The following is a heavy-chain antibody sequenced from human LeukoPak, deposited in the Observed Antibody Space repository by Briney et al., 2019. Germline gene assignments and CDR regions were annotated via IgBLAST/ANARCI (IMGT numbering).Heavy chain of an antibody. CDR3: ARRQQLGIFYYYYYYYMDV. CDR2: INHSGST. CDR1: GGSFSGYY. D-gene: IGHD6-13*01. Sequence: SETLSLTCAVYGGSFSGYYWSWIRQPPGKGLEWIGEINHSGSTNYNPSLKSRVTISVDTSKNQFSLKLSSVTAADTAVYYCARRQQLGIFYYYYYYYMDVWGKGTTVTVSS. J-gene: IGHJ6*03. V-gene: IGHV4-34*01.